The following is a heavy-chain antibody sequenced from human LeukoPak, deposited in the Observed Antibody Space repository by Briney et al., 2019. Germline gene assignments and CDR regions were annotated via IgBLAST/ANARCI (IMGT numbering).Heavy chain of an antibody. D-gene: IGHD4-17*01. Sequence: GGSLRLSCAASGIIFSKYGMSWVRQARGKGLEWVATVLGSGVPTYYADSVQGRFTISRDNSKNTLYLQMNSLRAEDTAIYYCAKDPNGDYIGTFDIWGQGTMVIVS. CDR2: VLGSGVPT. J-gene: IGHJ3*02. CDR3: AKDPNGDYIGTFDI. CDR1: GIIFSKYG. V-gene: IGHV3-23*01.